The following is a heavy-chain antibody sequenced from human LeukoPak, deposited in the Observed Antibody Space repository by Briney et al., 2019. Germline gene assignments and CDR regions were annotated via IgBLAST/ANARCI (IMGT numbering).Heavy chain of an antibody. Sequence: GGSLRLSCAASGFTFSSYAMSWVRQAPGKGLEWVSAISGSGGSTYYADSVKGRFTISRDNSKNTLYLQMNSLRAEDTAVYYCAKGSFNCYGSGSYILDYWGQGTLVTVSS. CDR2: ISGSGGST. D-gene: IGHD3-10*01. CDR1: GFTFSSYA. CDR3: AKGSFNCYGSGSYILDY. J-gene: IGHJ4*02. V-gene: IGHV3-23*01.